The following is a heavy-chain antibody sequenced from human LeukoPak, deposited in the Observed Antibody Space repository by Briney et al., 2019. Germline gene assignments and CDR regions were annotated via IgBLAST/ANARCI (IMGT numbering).Heavy chain of an antibody. V-gene: IGHV3-7*03. CDR1: GFTFSTSW. J-gene: IGHJ4*02. CDR2: INGDGSLN. CDR3: ARLTTVTTIPLFFDD. Sequence: GGSLRLSCAASGFTFSTSWMTWVRQAPGKGLEWVANINGDGSLNGHVASVKGRFTISRDNAKNSLYLQMNSLKASDTAMYYCARLTTVTTIPLFFDDWGQGTLVTVSS. D-gene: IGHD4-17*01.